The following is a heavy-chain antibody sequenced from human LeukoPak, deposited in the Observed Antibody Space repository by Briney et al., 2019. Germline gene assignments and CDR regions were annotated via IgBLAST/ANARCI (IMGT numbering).Heavy chain of an antibody. J-gene: IGHJ4*02. D-gene: IGHD3-3*01. CDR2: ISWDGGST. CDR3: AKDATSFGVSVCDY. CDR1: GFTFDDYA. V-gene: IGHV3-43D*04. Sequence: PGGSLRLSCAASGFTFDDYAMHWVRQAPGKGLEWVSLISWDGGSTYYADSVKGRFTISRDNSKNSLYLQMNSLRAEDTALYYCAKDATSFGVSVCDYWGQGTLVTVSS.